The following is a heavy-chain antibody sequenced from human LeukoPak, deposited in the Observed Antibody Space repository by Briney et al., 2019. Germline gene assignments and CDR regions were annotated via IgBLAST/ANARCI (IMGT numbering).Heavy chain of an antibody. CDR2: IYPGDSDT. Sequence: GESLKISCKGSGYSFTNYWIGWVRQMPGKGLERMGIIYPGDSDTRYSPSFQGQVTISADKSISTAYLQWSSLKVSDTAMYYCARLRDGLYYGDFDYWGQGTLVTVSS. D-gene: IGHD4-17*01. V-gene: IGHV5-51*01. J-gene: IGHJ4*02. CDR1: GYSFTNYW. CDR3: ARLRDGLYYGDFDY.